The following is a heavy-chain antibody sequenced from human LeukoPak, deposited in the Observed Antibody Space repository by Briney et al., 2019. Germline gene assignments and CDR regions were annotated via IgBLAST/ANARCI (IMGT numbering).Heavy chain of an antibody. CDR3: ARRTPGGTFDY. CDR1: GGSISSYY. Sequence: SETLSLTCTVSGGSISSYYWSWIRQPPGKGLEWIAYMYYSGSTYYNPSLKSRVTISVDTSKNQFSLKLRSVTAADTAVYYCARRTPGGTFDYWGQGTLVTVSS. V-gene: IGHV4-59*08. CDR2: MYYSGST. D-gene: IGHD1-1*01. J-gene: IGHJ4*02.